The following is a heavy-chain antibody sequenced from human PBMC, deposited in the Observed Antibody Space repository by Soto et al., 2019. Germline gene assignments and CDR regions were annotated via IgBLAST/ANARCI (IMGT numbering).Heavy chain of an antibody. Sequence: GGSLRLSCAASGFTFSGSAMHWVRQASGKGLEWVGRIRSKANSYATAYAASVKGRFTISRDDSKNTAYLQMNSLKTEDTAVYYCTRDIDYGDSHFDYWGQGTLVTVSS. J-gene: IGHJ4*02. CDR2: IRSKANSYAT. CDR3: TRDIDYGDSHFDY. V-gene: IGHV3-73*01. CDR1: GFTFSGSA. D-gene: IGHD4-17*01.